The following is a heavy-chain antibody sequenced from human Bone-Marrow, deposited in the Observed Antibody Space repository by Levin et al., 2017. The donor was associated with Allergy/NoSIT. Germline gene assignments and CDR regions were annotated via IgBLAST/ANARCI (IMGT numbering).Heavy chain of an antibody. CDR1: GFTFSDYE. D-gene: IGHD2-21*02. Sequence: GESLKISCVASGFTFSDYEMNWVRQAPGKGLEWISYISSSGTTKYYADSVKGRFTISSKNSLYLQMNSLRAEDTAIYYCVRDKRSDGVTPDWYFDLWGRGTLVTVSS. V-gene: IGHV3-48*03. CDR3: VRDKRSDGVTPDWYFDL. CDR2: ISSSGTTK. J-gene: IGHJ2*01.